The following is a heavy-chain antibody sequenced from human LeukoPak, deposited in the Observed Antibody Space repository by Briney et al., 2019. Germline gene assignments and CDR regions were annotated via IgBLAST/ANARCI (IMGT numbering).Heavy chain of an antibody. CDR3: ARDRIVGAKTLTHFDY. V-gene: IGHV6-1*01. Sequence: SQTLSLTCAISGDSVSSNSAAWNWIRQSPSRGLEWLGRTYYRSKWDNDYAVSVKSRITINPDTSKNQFSLQLNSVTPEDTAVYYCARDRIVGAKTLTHFDYWGQGTLVTVSS. J-gene: IGHJ4*02. CDR2: TYYRSKWDN. D-gene: IGHD1-26*01. CDR1: GDSVSSNSAA.